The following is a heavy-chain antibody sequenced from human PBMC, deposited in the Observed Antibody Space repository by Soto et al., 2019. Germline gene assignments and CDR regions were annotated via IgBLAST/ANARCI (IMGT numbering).Heavy chain of an antibody. J-gene: IGHJ5*02. CDR1: GFTFSSYG. Sequence: PGGSLRLSCAAFGFTFSSYGMHWVRQAPGKGLEWVAVISYDGSNKYYGDSVKGRFTISRDDSKNTLYLQMNSLRAEDTAVYYCAKTAGYDYVWGSSGLDPWGQGTLVTVSS. CDR3: AKTAGYDYVWGSSGLDP. D-gene: IGHD3-16*01. V-gene: IGHV3-30*18. CDR2: ISYDGSNK.